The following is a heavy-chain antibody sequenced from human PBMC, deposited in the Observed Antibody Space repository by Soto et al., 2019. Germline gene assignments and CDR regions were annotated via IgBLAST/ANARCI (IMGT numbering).Heavy chain of an antibody. V-gene: IGHV4-59*01. Sequence: SETLSLTCTVSGGSISSYYWSWIRQPPGKGLEWIGYIYYSGSTNYNPSLKSRVTISVDTSKNQFSLKLSSVTAADTAVYYCARQTLAVAVDYWGQGTLVTVSS. CDR3: ARQTLAVAVDY. CDR2: IYYSGST. J-gene: IGHJ4*02. D-gene: IGHD6-19*01. CDR1: GGSISSYY.